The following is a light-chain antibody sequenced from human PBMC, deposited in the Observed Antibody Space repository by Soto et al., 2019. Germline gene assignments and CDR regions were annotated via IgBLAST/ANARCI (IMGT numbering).Light chain of an antibody. J-gene: IGKJ4*01. V-gene: IGKV3-20*01. CDR3: QQYGSSPLT. CDR1: QSVSNSY. Sequence: DIVLTQSPGTLSLSPGEEATLSCRASQSVSNSYLAWYQQKPGQAPRLLIYDAASRASGIPDRFSGSGSGTDFTLTIRRLEPEDFVVYYCQQYGSSPLTFGGGTKVDIK. CDR2: DAA.